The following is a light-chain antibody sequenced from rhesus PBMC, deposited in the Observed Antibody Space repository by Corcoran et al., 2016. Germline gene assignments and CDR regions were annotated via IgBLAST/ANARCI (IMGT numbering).Light chain of an antibody. CDR1: ENVNKY. Sequence: DSQMTQSPSSLSASVGDRVTITCRASENVNKYVNWYQQKPGKAPKLLVYKASTWQSGGPSRFSGSGYWTDYTFTISSLQPEDVATYYCKPGYGTPWTFGQGTKVEIK. J-gene: IGKJ1*01. CDR3: KPGYGTPWT. CDR2: KAS. V-gene: IGKV1-74*01.